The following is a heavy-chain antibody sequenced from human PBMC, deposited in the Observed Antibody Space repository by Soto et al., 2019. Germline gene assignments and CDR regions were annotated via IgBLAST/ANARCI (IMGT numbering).Heavy chain of an antibody. D-gene: IGHD4-17*01. J-gene: IGHJ6*02. V-gene: IGHV1-69*01. CDR2: IIPIFGTA. Sequence: QVQLVQSGAEVKKPGSSVKVSCKASGGTFSSYAISWVRQAPGQGLEWMGGIIPIFGTANYEQKFQGRVTITADESTSTAYMELSSLRSEGTAVYYCARPTVIPETDYYYYYGMDVWGQGTTVTVSS. CDR3: ARPTVIPETDYYYYYGMDV. CDR1: GGTFSSYA.